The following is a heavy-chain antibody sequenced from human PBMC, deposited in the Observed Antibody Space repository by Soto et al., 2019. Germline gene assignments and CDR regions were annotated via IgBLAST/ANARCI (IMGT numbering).Heavy chain of an antibody. CDR3: ARSIVVVTALDY. V-gene: IGHV1-3*01. CDR2: INDGNGNT. Sequence: ASVKVSCKASGYTFTSYGISWVRQAPGQRLEWMGWINDGNGNTKYSQKFQGRVTITRDTSASTAYMELSSLRSEDTAVYYCARSIVVVTALDYWGQGTLVTVSS. J-gene: IGHJ4*02. CDR1: GYTFTSYG. D-gene: IGHD2-21*02.